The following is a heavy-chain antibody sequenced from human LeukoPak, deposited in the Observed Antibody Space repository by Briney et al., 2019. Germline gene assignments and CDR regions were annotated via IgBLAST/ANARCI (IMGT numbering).Heavy chain of an antibody. J-gene: IGHJ3*02. Sequence: SETLSLTCTVSGGSISSYYWSWIRQPPGKGLEWIGYIYYSGSTNYNPSLKSRVTISVDTSKNQFSLKLSSVTAADTAVYYCARDTLNDYVWGSYRLDAFDIWGQGTMVTVSS. CDR3: ARDTLNDYVWGSYRLDAFDI. V-gene: IGHV4-59*01. CDR1: GGSISSYY. D-gene: IGHD3-16*02. CDR2: IYYSGST.